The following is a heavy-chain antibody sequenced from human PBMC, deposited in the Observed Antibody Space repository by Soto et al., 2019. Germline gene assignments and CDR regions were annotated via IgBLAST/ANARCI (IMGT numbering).Heavy chain of an antibody. CDR1: GVTFSSYA. D-gene: IGHD3-3*01. CDR2: ISYDGSNK. Sequence: GGSLRLSCTASGVTFSSYAMHWVRQAPGKGLEWVAVISYDGSNKYYADSVKGRFTISRDNSKNTLYLQMNSLRAEDTAVYYCARDKRDLRFLEWSYYYAYWGQGTLVTVSS. CDR3: ARDKRDLRFLEWSYYYAY. V-gene: IGHV3-30-3*01. J-gene: IGHJ4*02.